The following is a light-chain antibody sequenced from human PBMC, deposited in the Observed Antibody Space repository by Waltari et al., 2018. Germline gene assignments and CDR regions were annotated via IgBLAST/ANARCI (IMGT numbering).Light chain of an antibody. CDR1: QSVGKY. CDR2: DAS. CDR3: QKYVNLPAT. V-gene: IGKV3-20*01. J-gene: IGKJ1*01. Sequence: DIVLTPSPGTLSLSPGQRAALSCRASQSVGKYLSWYQQKPGQAPRLLIYDASTRATGIPDRFSGSGSGTDFSLTISRLEPEDFAVYYCQKYVNLPATFGQGTKVEIK.